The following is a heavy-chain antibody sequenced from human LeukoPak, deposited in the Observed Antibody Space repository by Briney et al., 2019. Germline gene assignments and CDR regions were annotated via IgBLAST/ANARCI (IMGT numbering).Heavy chain of an antibody. CDR2: ISAYNGNT. V-gene: IGHV1-18*01. CDR1: GYTFTSYG. Sequence: ASVKVSCKASGYTFTSYGISWVRQAPGQGLEWMGWISAYNGNTNYAQKLQGRVTMTRDTSISTAYMELSRLRSDDTAVYYCARWTGYGSGSYYYDYWGQGTLVTVSS. J-gene: IGHJ4*02. D-gene: IGHD3-10*01. CDR3: ARWTGYGSGSYYYDY.